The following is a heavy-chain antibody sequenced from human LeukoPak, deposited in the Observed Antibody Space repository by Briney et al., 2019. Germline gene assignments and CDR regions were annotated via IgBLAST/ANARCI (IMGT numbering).Heavy chain of an antibody. CDR1: GFSFSSYS. CDR2: ISSSSSTI. V-gene: IGHV3-48*01. CDR3: AREARVVPAARPYYYYYDCMDD. Sequence: PWGSLTLTCTASGFSFSSYSWTWLRQAPGKGLEWVSYISSSSSTIYYADSVNGRFTISKANAKNSVYLQMNSLRLEDTALYYCAREARVVPAARPYYYYYDCMDDYGQRTTVTVSS. J-gene: IGHJ6*02. D-gene: IGHD2-2*01.